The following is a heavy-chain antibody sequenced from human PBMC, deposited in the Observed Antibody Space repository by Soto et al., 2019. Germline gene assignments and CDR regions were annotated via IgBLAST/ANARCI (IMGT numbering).Heavy chain of an antibody. J-gene: IGHJ5*02. CDR1: GYTFTSYA. CDR3: ARDWIVGAYNWFDP. Sequence: ASVKVSCKASGYTFTSYAMHWVRQAPGQRLEWMGWINAGNGNTKYSQKFQGRVTITRDTSASTAYMELSSLRSEDTAVYYCARDWIVGAYNWFDPWGQGTLVTVS. D-gene: IGHD1-26*01. CDR2: INAGNGNT. V-gene: IGHV1-3*01.